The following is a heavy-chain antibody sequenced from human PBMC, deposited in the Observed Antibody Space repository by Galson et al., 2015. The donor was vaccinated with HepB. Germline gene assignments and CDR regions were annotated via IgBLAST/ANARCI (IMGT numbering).Heavy chain of an antibody. CDR3: ARGSGYLPD. CDR1: GTSISSYY. V-gene: IGHV4-59*01. Sequence: TLSLTCTVSGTSISSYYWSWIRQPPGKGLEWIGYICYSGTTNYNPSLKSRVTMSVDTSKNQFSLKLNSVTAADTAVYFCARGSGYLPDWGQGTLVTVSS. CDR2: ICYSGTT. J-gene: IGHJ4*02. D-gene: IGHD5-18*01.